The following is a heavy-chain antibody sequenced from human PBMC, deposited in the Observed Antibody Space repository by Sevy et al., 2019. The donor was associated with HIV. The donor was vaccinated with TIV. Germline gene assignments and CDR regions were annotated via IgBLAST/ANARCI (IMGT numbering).Heavy chain of an antibody. V-gene: IGHV3-74*01. D-gene: IGHD1-26*01. CDR3: TRGDPIVPPAGYYYHMDV. CDR2: INSDGSST. CDR1: GFTFDSYW. Sequence: GGSLRLSCVASGFTFDSYWMHWVRQAPGKGLVWVSRINSDGSSTPYADSVKCRFTISRDNAKSTLYLQLNRLGAEDTAVYYCTRGDPIVPPAGYYYHMDVWGKGTTVTVSS. J-gene: IGHJ6*03.